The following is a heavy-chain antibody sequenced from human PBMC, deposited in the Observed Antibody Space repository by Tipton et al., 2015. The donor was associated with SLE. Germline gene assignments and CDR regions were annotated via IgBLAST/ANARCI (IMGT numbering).Heavy chain of an antibody. Sequence: TLSLTCAVSGGSISSSSWWTWVRQPPGKGLEWIGHIFHDGDTNYSPSLKSRLAISVDKSKNQVYMKLTSVTAADTAVDYCATERHHSDNSGVYAFAYWGQGTLVTVS. J-gene: IGHJ4*01. D-gene: IGHD5/OR15-5a*01. CDR1: GGSISSSSW. CDR2: IFHDGDT. V-gene: IGHV4-4*02. CDR3: ATERHHSDNSGVYAFAY.